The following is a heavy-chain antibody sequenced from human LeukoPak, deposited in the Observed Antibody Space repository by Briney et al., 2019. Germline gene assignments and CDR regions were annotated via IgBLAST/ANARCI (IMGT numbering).Heavy chain of an antibody. V-gene: IGHV1-69*05. Sequence: ASVKVSCKASGGTFSSYAISWVRQAPGQGLEWMGRIIPIFGTANYAQKFQGRVTITTDESTSTAYMELSSLRSEDTAVYYCARDRGLDYYDSRGYYFNWFDPWGQGTLVTVSS. D-gene: IGHD3-22*01. CDR1: GGTFSSYA. CDR2: IIPIFGTA. J-gene: IGHJ5*02. CDR3: ARDRGLDYYDSRGYYFNWFDP.